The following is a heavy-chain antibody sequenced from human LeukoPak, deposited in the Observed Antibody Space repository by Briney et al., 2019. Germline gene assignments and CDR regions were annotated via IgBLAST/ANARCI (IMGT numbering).Heavy chain of an antibody. D-gene: IGHD3-10*01. V-gene: IGHV4-38-2*02. CDR1: GYSISSDYY. CDR3: ARRLLWFGRNYFDY. CDR2: INHSGST. J-gene: IGHJ4*02. Sequence: SETLSLTCTVSGYSISSDYYWGWIRQPPGKGLEWIGEINHSGSTNYNPSLKSRVTISVDTSKNQFSLKLSSVTAADTAVYYCARRLLWFGRNYFDYWGQGTLVTVSS.